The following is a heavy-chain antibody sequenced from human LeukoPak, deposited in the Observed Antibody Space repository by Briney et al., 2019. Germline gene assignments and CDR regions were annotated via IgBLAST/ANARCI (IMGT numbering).Heavy chain of an antibody. CDR1: GGSISSYY. CDR3: ARAGGSYTKYYFDY. J-gene: IGHJ4*02. V-gene: IGHV4-59*01. CDR2: IYYSGSS. D-gene: IGHD2-2*02. Sequence: SETLSLTCTVSGGSISSYYWNWIRQPPGKGLEWIGYIYYSGSSSYNPSLTSRVTILVDTSKNQFSLKLSSVTAADTAVYYCARAGGSYTKYYFDYWGQGTLVTVSS.